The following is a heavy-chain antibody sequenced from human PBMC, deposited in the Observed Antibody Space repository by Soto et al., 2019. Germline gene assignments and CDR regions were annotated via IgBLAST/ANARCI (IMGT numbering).Heavy chain of an antibody. CDR1: GFTFSSYA. D-gene: IGHD5-12*01. Sequence: QVQLVESGGGVVQPGRSLRLSCAASGFTFSSYAMHWVRQAPGKGLDWVAVISYDASNKYYADSVNGRFTISRDNSKNTQYLKMNSLRAEDTAVYYCARDYYRFNSGYGFSMDVWGQGNTVT. V-gene: IGHV3-30-3*01. CDR3: ARDYYRFNSGYGFSMDV. CDR2: ISYDASNK. J-gene: IGHJ6*02.